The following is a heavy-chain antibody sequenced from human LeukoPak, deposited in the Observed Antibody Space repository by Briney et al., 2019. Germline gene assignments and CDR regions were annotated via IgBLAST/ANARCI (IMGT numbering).Heavy chain of an antibody. Sequence: PSGTLSLTCAVYGGSFSGYYWSWIRQPPGKGLEWIGEINHSGSTNYNPSLKSRVTISVDTSKNQFSLKLSSVTAADTAVYYCARGSGYYRRGAFDYWGQGTLVTVSS. V-gene: IGHV4-34*01. D-gene: IGHD3-3*01. CDR2: INHSGST. CDR3: ARGSGYYRRGAFDY. J-gene: IGHJ4*02. CDR1: GGSFSGYY.